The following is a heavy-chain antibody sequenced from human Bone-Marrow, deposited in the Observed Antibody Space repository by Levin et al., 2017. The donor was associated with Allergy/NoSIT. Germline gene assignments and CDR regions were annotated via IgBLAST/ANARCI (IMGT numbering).Heavy chain of an antibody. CDR3: VKASSTFSGSGTFFDS. V-gene: IGHV3-43*01. CDR1: GFMFDDYS. CDR2: INANGDTT. Sequence: SCVASGFMFDDYSMHWVRQTPGKSLQWISVINANGDTTFYAASLKARFTISRDNSKNSLYLQVNSLKTEDTAFYYCVKASSTFSGSGTFFDSWGQGTLVTVSS. D-gene: IGHD3-10*01. J-gene: IGHJ4*02.